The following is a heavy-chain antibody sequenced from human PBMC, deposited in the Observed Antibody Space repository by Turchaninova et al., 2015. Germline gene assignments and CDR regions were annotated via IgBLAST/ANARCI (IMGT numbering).Heavy chain of an antibody. CDR2: NNDSGTT. J-gene: IGHJ4*02. CDR1: GWALSGFH. CDR3: SRGAQYYSQSSVDY. D-gene: IGHD3-22*01. Sequence: QVQFQTWGAGLLKPSETLSLTCSVSGWALSGFHGNWIRQAPGKGLEWIGKNNDSGTTTYNPSLKSRVTISIYTSKKLFSLKLRSVTTADTAMYYCSRGAQYYSQSSVDYWAQGTLVTVSS. V-gene: IGHV4-34*01.